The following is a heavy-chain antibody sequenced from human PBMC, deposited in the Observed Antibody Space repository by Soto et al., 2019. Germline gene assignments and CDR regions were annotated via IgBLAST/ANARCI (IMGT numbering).Heavy chain of an antibody. CDR2: IDPSDSYA. CDR1: GYSFASYW. D-gene: IGHD3-22*01. J-gene: IGHJ5*02. V-gene: IGHV5-10-1*01. CDR3: ARHKAFYYDSSGA. Sequence: PGESLKISCKCSGYSFASYWISWVRQMPAKGLEWMGRIDPSDSYANYSPSFQGHVTFSADKSISTAYLQWSSLRASDTAMYYCARHKAFYYDSSGAWGQGTMVTVSS.